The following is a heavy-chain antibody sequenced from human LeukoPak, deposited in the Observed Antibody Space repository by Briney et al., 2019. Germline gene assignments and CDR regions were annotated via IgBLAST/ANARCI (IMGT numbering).Heavy chain of an antibody. CDR1: GFTFSSYS. CDR2: ISGTGSDT. Sequence: GGSRRFSCAALGFTFSSYSMNGFGRAPGKGLEWVSSISGTGSDTYYTDSLKGRFTVSRDNAKNSLYLQMNSLRAEDTAVYYCARDVYRIFDYWGLGTLVTVSS. V-gene: IGHV3-21*01. D-gene: IGHD1-14*01. CDR3: ARDVYRIFDY. J-gene: IGHJ4*02.